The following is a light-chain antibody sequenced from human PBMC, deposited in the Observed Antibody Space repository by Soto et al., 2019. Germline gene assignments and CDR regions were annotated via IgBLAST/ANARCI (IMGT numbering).Light chain of an antibody. CDR1: QGIRND. V-gene: IGKV1-17*01. J-gene: IGKJ4*01. CDR2: TSS. CDR3: LQHTSYPHT. Sequence: DIQMTKSPSSLSASVGDSVPITCRASQGIRNDLGWYQQKPGKAPKRLIYTSSSLLSGVQSRFSGRGSGTEFTLTSSRLQPEDFATYYCLQHTSYPHTFGGGTKVEIK.